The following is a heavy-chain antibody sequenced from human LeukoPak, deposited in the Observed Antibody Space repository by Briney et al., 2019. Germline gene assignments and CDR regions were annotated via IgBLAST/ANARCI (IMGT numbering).Heavy chain of an antibody. CDR1: GGSFSGYY. D-gene: IGHD6-13*01. CDR3: ARGTVGAAAGTHRTSRFDP. J-gene: IGHJ5*02. Sequence: SETLSLTCAVYGGSFSGYYWSWIRQPPGKGLEWIGEINHSGSTNYNPSLKSRVTISVDTSKNQFSLKLSSVTAADTAVYYCARGTVGAAAGTHRTSRFDPWGQGTLVTVSS. CDR2: INHSGST. V-gene: IGHV4-34*01.